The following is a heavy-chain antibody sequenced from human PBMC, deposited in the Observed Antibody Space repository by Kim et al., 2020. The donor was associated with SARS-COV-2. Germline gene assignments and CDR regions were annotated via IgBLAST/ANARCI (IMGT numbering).Heavy chain of an antibody. V-gene: IGHV4-59*13. Sequence: SETLSLTCTVFGGSISNYYWNWIRQLPGKELEWMGYIFYSGTTNYNPSPKSRVTISLDTSKNQLSLKLTSVTAADTAVYFCARGGTNQLAQVWGQGSLVT. CDR2: IFYSGTT. J-gene: IGHJ4*02. CDR1: GGSISNYY. CDR3: ARGGTNQLAQV. D-gene: IGHD2-2*01.